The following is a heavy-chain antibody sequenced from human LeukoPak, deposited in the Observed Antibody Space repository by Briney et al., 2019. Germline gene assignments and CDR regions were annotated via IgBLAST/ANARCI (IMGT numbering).Heavy chain of an antibody. CDR3: ASVGRDFWRGYYFYFDY. J-gene: IGHJ4*02. CDR2: ISAYNGKT. CDR1: GYTFTSYG. D-gene: IGHD3-3*01. V-gene: IGHV1-18*01. Sequence: ASVKVSCKASGYTFTSYGISGVGQAPGQGGEGMGWISAYNGKTNYAQKLQGRGTMTTDTATRTDYMDMRSLRSDDTAVYYCASVGRDFWRGYYFYFDYWGQGTLVTVSS.